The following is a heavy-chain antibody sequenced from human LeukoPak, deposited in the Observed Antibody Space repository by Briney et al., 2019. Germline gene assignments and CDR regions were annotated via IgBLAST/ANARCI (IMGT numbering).Heavy chain of an antibody. CDR3: AREPAAMGWFDP. CDR2: IYYSGST. CDR1: GGSISSGDYY. D-gene: IGHD2-2*01. Sequence: SETLSLTCTVSGGSISSGDYYWSWIRQPSGKGLEWIGYIYYSGSTYYNPSLKSRVTISVDTSKNQFSLKLSSVTAADTAVYYCAREPAAMGWFDPWGQGTLVTVSS. V-gene: IGHV4-30-4*01. J-gene: IGHJ5*02.